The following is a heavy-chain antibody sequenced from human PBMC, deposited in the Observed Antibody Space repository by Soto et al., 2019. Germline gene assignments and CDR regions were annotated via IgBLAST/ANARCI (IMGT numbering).Heavy chain of an antibody. D-gene: IGHD2-2*01. J-gene: IGHJ6*02. CDR1: GYTFTSYG. Sequence: GASVKVSCKASGYTFTSYGISWVRQAPGQGLEWMGWISAYNGNTNYAQKLQGRVTMTTDTSTSTAYMELRSLRSDDTAVYYCARVMEKPAAMPASPYYYGMDVWGQGTTVTVSS. V-gene: IGHV1-18*01. CDR3: ARVMEKPAAMPASPYYYGMDV. CDR2: ISAYNGNT.